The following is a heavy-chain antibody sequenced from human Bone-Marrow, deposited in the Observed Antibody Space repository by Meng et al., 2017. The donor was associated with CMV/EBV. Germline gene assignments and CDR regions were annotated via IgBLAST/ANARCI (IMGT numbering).Heavy chain of an antibody. J-gene: IGHJ6*01. CDR2: INHSGST. D-gene: IGHD2-2*01. CDR1: GGSFSGYY. V-gene: IGHV4-34*01. Sequence: SETLSLTCAVYGGSFSGYYWSWIRQPPGKGLEWIGEINHSGSTNYNPSLKSRVTISVDTSKNQFSLKLSSVTAADTAVYYCARGPVVVPASRRSYYYGMDVWGQGTTVTGSS. CDR3: ARGPVVVPASRRSYYYGMDV.